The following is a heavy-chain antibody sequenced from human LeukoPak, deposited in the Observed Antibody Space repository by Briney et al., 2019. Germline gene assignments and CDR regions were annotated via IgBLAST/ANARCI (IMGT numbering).Heavy chain of an antibody. CDR3: ATICSTSCYGYYMDV. J-gene: IGHJ6*03. CDR2: IKHDGSDK. D-gene: IGHD2-2*01. CDR1: GFVFSSYW. Sequence: GGSLRLSCAASGFVFSSYWMSWVRQAPGKGLEWVANIKHDGSDKYYVDSVTGRFTISRDNAKNSLSLQMNSLRVEDTAVYYCATICSTSCYGYYMDVWGKGTTVTVSS. V-gene: IGHV3-7*01.